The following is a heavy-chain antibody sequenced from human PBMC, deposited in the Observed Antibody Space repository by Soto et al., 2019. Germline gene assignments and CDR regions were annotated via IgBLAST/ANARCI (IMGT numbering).Heavy chain of an antibody. J-gene: IGHJ6*02. CDR1: GYDFTTYG. CDR3: ARFGESAYYYYYGMDV. V-gene: IGHV1-18*01. CDR2: ISAHNGNT. D-gene: IGHD3-10*01. Sequence: GASVKVSCKGSGYDFTTYGITWVRQAPGQGLEWMAWISAHNGNTDYAQKLQGRVTVTRDTSTSTAYMELRSLRSDDTAVYYCARFGESAYYYYYGMDVWGQGTTVTVSS.